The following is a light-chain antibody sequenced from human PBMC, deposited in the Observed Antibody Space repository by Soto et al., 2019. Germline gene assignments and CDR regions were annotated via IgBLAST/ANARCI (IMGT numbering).Light chain of an antibody. Sequence: EVVLTQSPATLSLSPGGSATLSCRASQSVSSYLAWYQQRPGQALRLLIYDVSKRATGIPARFSGSGSGTDFTLTISSLEPEDFALYFCHQRSNWPLTFGGGTKLEI. J-gene: IGKJ4*01. CDR2: DVS. CDR1: QSVSSY. V-gene: IGKV3-11*01. CDR3: HQRSNWPLT.